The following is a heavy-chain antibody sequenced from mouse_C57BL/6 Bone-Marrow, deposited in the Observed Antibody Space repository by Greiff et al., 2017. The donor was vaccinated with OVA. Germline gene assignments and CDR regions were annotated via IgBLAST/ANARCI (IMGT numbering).Heavy chain of an antibody. V-gene: IGHV1-19*01. CDR3: ARRGGSSYGVAY. Sequence: EVQLQQSGPVLVKPGASVKMSCKASGYTFTDYYMNWVKQSHGKSLEWIGVINPYNGGTSYNQKFKGKATLTVDKSSSTAYMELNSLTSEDSEVYDCARRGGSSYGVAYWGQGTLVTVSA. D-gene: IGHD1-1*01. J-gene: IGHJ3*01. CDR2: INPYNGGT. CDR1: GYTFTDYY.